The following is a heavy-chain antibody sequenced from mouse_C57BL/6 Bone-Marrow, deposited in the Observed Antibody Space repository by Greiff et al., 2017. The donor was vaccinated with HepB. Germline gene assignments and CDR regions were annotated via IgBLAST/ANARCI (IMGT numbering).Heavy chain of an antibody. CDR1: GYTFTGYW. CDR2: ILPGSGST. Sequence: QVQLQQSGAELMKPGASVKLSCKATGYTFTGYWIEWVKQRPGHGLEWIGEILPGSGSTNYNEKFKGKATSTADTSSNTAYMQLSSLTTEDSAIYYCAEGRIYDGLGYAMDYWGQGTSVTVSS. CDR3: AEGRIYDGLGYAMDY. V-gene: IGHV1-9*01. J-gene: IGHJ4*01. D-gene: IGHD2-3*01.